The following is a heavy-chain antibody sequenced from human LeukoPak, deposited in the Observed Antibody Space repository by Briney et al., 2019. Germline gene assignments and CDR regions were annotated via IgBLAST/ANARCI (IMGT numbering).Heavy chain of an antibody. CDR3: ARVLAKNWFDP. Sequence: ASVKVSCKASGYTFTSYSIRWVRQAPGQGLEWMGVINPSCGSTSYAQRFQGRVTMTRDTSTSTVYMELSSLRSEDTAVYYCARVLAKNWFDPWGQGTLVTVSS. J-gene: IGHJ5*02. CDR2: INPSCGST. CDR1: GYTFTSYS. V-gene: IGHV1-46*01.